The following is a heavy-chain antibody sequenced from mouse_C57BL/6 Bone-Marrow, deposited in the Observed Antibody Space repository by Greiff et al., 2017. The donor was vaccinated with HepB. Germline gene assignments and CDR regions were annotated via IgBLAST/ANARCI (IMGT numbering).Heavy chain of an antibody. CDR2: ISSGGSYT. D-gene: IGHD2-5*01. CDR3: ARQSYSRVAMDY. V-gene: IGHV5-6*01. CDR1: GFTFSSYG. Sequence: VQLKESGGDLVKPGGSLKLSCAASGFTFSSYGMSWVRQTPDKRLEWVATISSGGSYTYYPDSVKGRFTISRDNAKNTLYLQMSSLKSEDTAMYYCARQSYSRVAMDYWGQGTSVTVSS. J-gene: IGHJ4*01.